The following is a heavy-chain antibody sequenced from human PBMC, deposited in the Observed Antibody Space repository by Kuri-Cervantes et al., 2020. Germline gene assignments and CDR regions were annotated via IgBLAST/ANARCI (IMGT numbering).Heavy chain of an antibody. D-gene: IGHD2-21*02. Sequence: GGSLRLSCAASGFTFSGYYMSWIRQAPGKGLEWVSYISSSGSTIYYADSVKGRFTISRDNAKNSLYLQMNSLRAEDTAVYYCARGVLVVTAIRGDYYYYGMDVWGQGTTVTVSS. CDR1: GFTFSGYY. J-gene: IGHJ6*02. CDR3: ARGVLVVTAIRGDYYYYGMDV. V-gene: IGHV3-11*01. CDR2: ISSSGSTI.